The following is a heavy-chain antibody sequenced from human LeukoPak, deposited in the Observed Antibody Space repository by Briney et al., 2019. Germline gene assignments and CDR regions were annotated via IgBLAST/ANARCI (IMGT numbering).Heavy chain of an antibody. V-gene: IGHV4-39*07. CDR1: DGSASSRSSY. J-gene: IGHJ4*02. CDR3: ARRGGGSYFGDFDY. D-gene: IGHD1-26*01. Sequence: PSETLSLTCAVSDGSASSRSSYWGWIRQPPGKGLEWIGIISLNGFTSYNPSLRSRVTMSVDTSKSQFSLKLNSVTAADTAVYYCARRGGGSYFGDFDYWGQGTLVTVSS. CDR2: ISLNGFT.